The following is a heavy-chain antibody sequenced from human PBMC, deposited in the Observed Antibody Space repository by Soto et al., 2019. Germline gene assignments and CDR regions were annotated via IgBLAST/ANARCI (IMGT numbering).Heavy chain of an antibody. CDR3: ARDPSDCSSTSCWGYYALDV. J-gene: IGHJ6*02. CDR1: GFTFSTYS. CDR2: ISSSGTYI. D-gene: IGHD2-2*01. V-gene: IGHV3-21*01. Sequence: GGSLRLSCAASGFTFSTYSMNWVRQAPGKGLEWVSSISSSGTYIHYADSLKGRFTISRDNAKNSLYLQMISLRAEDTAVYYCARDPSDCSSTSCWGYYALDVWGQGTTVTVS.